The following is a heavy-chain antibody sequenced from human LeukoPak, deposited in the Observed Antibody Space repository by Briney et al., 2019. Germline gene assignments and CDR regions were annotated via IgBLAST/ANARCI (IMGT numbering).Heavy chain of an antibody. Sequence: PSETLSLTCTVSDDSISDYYRGWIRQPPGKGLEWIGYIHNSGTSTYNLSLKSRVTISADTSKNQFSLKLSSVTAADTAVYYCARREVNYYYMDVWGKGTTVTVSS. CDR2: IHNSGTS. CDR1: DDSISDYY. CDR3: ARREVNYYYMDV. V-gene: IGHV4-59*08. J-gene: IGHJ6*03.